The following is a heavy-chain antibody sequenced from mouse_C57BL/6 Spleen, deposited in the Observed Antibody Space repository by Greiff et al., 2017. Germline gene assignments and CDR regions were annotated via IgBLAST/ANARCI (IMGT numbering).Heavy chain of an antibody. J-gene: IGHJ2*01. V-gene: IGHV1-22*01. Sequence: EVKLVESGPELVKPGASVKMSCKASGYTFTDYNMHWVKQSHGKSLEWIGYINPNNGGTSYNQKFKGKATLTVNKSSSTAYMELRSLTSEDSAVYYCARGVSTTVVAPFDYWGQGTTLTVSS. CDR1: GYTFTDYN. CDR2: INPNNGGT. CDR3: ARGVSTTVVAPFDY. D-gene: IGHD1-1*01.